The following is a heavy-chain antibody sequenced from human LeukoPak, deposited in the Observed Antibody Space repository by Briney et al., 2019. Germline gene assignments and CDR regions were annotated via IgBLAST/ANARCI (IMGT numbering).Heavy chain of an antibody. CDR3: ARRSSGSPPYYFGY. CDR2: INSDGSST. CDR1: GFTFSGYA. D-gene: IGHD1-26*01. Sequence: GGSLRLSCAVSGFTFSGYALSWVRQAPGKGLVWVSRINSDGSSTSYADSVKGRFTISRDNAKNTLYLQMNSLRAEDTAVYYCARRSSGSPPYYFGYWGQGTLVTVSS. J-gene: IGHJ4*02. V-gene: IGHV3-74*01.